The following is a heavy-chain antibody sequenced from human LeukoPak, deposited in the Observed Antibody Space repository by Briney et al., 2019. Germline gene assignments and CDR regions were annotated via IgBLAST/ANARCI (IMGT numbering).Heavy chain of an antibody. V-gene: IGHV3-9*01. D-gene: IGHD6-13*01. CDR2: ISWNSGSI. J-gene: IGHJ4*02. Sequence: SLRLSCAASGFTFDDYAMHWVRQAPGKGLEWVSGISWNSGSIGYADSVKGRFTISRDNAKNSLYLQMNSLRAEDTALYYCAKEAHSSSWYPYYFDYWGQGTLVTVSS. CDR3: AKEAHSSSWYPYYFDY. CDR1: GFTFDDYA.